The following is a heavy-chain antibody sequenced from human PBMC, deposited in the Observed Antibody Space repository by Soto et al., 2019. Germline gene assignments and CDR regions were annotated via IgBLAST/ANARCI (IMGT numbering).Heavy chain of an antibody. CDR2: IYFDGITT. Sequence: EVQLVESGGGVVQPGGSLRLSCTASGFTFNTHWMHWVRQAPGKGLVCVSRIYFDGITTNYADSVKGRLTVSRDNAKNTVYLHVKTLRDEDTAVYYCARGGAMGVDYWGQGTLVTVSS. J-gene: IGHJ4*02. D-gene: IGHD1-26*01. CDR3: ARGGAMGVDY. V-gene: IGHV3-74*01. CDR1: GFTFNTHW.